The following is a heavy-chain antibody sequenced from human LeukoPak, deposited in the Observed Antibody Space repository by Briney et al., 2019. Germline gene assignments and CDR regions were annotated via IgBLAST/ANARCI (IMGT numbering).Heavy chain of an antibody. Sequence: PGGSQGLSCVASGFTFSRFNMRWVRQAPGKGLEWVALIWYDGTDTYYADAVKGRFTISRDDSKNTVYLQMNSLRAEDTAFYYCARGFLDFDFWGHGTLVTVSS. CDR2: IWYDGTDT. V-gene: IGHV3-33*01. J-gene: IGHJ4*01. CDR1: GFTFSRFN. D-gene: IGHD3-3*01. CDR3: ARGFLDFDF.